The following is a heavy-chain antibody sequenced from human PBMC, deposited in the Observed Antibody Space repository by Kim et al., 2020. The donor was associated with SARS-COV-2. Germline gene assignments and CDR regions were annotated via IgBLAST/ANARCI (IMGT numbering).Heavy chain of an antibody. Sequence: GGSLRLSCAASGFTFSDSYIAWIRQAPGKGLEWISYISDSGADTYYADSVKGRFTISRDNAKNSLYLQMSSLRGEDTAIYFCATARADSRGYYQGFEYWGQGTLVTVSS. CDR1: GFTFSDSY. CDR3: ATARADSRGYYQGFEY. CDR2: ISDSGADT. J-gene: IGHJ4*02. D-gene: IGHD3-22*01. V-gene: IGHV3-11*01.